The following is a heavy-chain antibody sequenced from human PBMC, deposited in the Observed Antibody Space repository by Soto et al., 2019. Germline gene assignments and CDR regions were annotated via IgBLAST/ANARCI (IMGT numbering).Heavy chain of an antibody. Sequence: QVQLQQWGAGLLKPSETLSLTCAVYGGSFSGYYWSWIRQPPGKGLEWIGEINHSGSTNYNPSLKSRATISVDTSKNQFSRKLSSVTAADTAVYYCARGPQLWFYYYYGMDVWGQGTTVTVSS. J-gene: IGHJ6*02. CDR1: GGSFSGYY. V-gene: IGHV4-34*01. CDR2: INHSGST. CDR3: ARGPQLWFYYYYGMDV. D-gene: IGHD5-18*01.